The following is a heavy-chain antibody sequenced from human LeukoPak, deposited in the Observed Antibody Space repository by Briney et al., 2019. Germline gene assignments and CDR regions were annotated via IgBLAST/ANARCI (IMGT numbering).Heavy chain of an antibody. J-gene: IGHJ1*01. V-gene: IGHV3-9*01. Sequence: GGSLRLSCAASGFTFDDYAMHWVRQAPGKGLEWVSGISWNSGSIGYADSVKGRFTISRDNAKNSLYLQMNSLRAEDTALYYCAKASRAAGGPFQHWGQGTLVTVSS. CDR3: AKASRAAGGPFQH. CDR1: GFTFDDYA. D-gene: IGHD6-13*01. CDR2: ISWNSGSI.